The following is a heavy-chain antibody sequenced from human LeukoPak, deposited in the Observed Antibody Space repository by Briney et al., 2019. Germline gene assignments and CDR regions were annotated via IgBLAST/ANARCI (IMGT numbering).Heavy chain of an antibody. V-gene: IGHV3-30*03. CDR1: GFTFSSYG. CDR3: ASGTILAQDY. CDR2: ISYDGSNK. D-gene: IGHD1-1*01. J-gene: IGHJ4*02. Sequence: PGGSLRLSCAASGFTFSSYGMHWVRQAPGKGMEWVAVISYDGSNKYYADSVKGRFTISRDNSKNTLYLQMNSLRAEDTAVYYCASGTILAQDYWGQGTLVTVSS.